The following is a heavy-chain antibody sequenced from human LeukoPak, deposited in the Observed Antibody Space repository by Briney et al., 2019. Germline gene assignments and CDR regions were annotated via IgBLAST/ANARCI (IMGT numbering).Heavy chain of an antibody. V-gene: IGHV3-23*01. D-gene: IGHD5-24*01. CDR3: VKGRDVHNYWYFDI. CDR2: ISDNGLST. Sequence: GGSLRLSCAASGFTFNTYGMSWVRQGPGKGLEWVSAISDNGLSTYTADSVKGRFTISRDNSKNTVYLQMNSLRAEDTAVYFCVKGRDVHNYWYFDIWGRGTLVTVSS. J-gene: IGHJ2*01. CDR1: GFTFNTYG.